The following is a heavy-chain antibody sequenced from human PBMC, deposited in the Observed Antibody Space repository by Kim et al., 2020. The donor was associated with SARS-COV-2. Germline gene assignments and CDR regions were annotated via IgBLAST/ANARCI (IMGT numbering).Heavy chain of an antibody. CDR3: ASMPPYSVVVPAAMRLDYYYGMDV. V-gene: IGHV3-21*01. D-gene: IGHD2-2*01. CDR2: ISSSSSYI. Sequence: GGSLRLSCAASGFTFSSYSMNWVRQAPGKGLEWVSSISSSSSYIYYADSVKGRFTISRDNAKNSLYLQMNSLRAEDTAVYYCASMPPYSVVVPAAMRLDYYYGMDVWGQGTTVTVSS. J-gene: IGHJ6*02. CDR1: GFTFSSYS.